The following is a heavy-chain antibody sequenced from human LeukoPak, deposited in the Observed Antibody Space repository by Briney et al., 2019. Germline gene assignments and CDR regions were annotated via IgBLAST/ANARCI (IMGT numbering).Heavy chain of an antibody. V-gene: IGHV4-39*01. CDR2: INYGGST. CDR3: TRHLHIYGIDY. J-gene: IGHJ4*02. CDR1: GGSISSSSYY. Sequence: SETLSLTCTVSGGSISSSSYYWGWFRQPPGKGLEWIANINYGGSTYYNPSLKSRVTISADTSKSQFSLKLSSVTAADTAVYYCTRHLHIYGIDYWGQGTLVTVSS. D-gene: IGHD5-18*01.